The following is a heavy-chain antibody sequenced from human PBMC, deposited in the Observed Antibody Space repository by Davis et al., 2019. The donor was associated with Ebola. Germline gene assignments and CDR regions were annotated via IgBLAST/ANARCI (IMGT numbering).Heavy chain of an antibody. CDR3: ARLGVTPGGDAFDI. CDR2: INHSGST. D-gene: IGHD2-21*02. Sequence: SETLSLTCAVYGGSFSGYYWSWIRQPPGKGLEWIGEINHSGSTNYNPSLKSRVTISVDTSKNQFSLKLSSVTAADTAVYYCARLGVTPGGDAFDIWGQGTMVTVSS. V-gene: IGHV4-34*01. CDR1: GGSFSGYY. J-gene: IGHJ3*02.